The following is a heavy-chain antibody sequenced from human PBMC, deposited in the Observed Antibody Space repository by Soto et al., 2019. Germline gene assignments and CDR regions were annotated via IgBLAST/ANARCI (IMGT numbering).Heavy chain of an antibody. Sequence: QVQLVQSGAEVKKPGSSVKVSCKASGGTFSSYAISWVRQAPGQGLEWMGGIIPIFGTANYAQKFQGRVMITADKSTSTAYMELSSLRSEDTAVYYCARDTYYYDSSGYVEGFDYWGQGTLVTVSS. CDR3: ARDTYYYDSSGYVEGFDY. V-gene: IGHV1-69*06. CDR2: IIPIFGTA. J-gene: IGHJ4*02. D-gene: IGHD3-22*01. CDR1: GGTFSSYA.